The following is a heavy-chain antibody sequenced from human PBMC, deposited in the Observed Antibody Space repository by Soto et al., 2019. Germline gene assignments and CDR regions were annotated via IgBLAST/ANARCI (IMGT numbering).Heavy chain of an antibody. D-gene: IGHD3-3*01. CDR1: GGTFSSYG. J-gene: IGHJ6*02. V-gene: IGHV1-69*13. CDR3: AKDKDWSGVYGMDV. CDR2: IIPIFGTA. Sequence: ASVKVSCKASGGTFSSYGISWVRQAPGQGLEWMGGIIPIFGTANYAQKFQGRVTITADESTSTAYMELSSLRSEDTAVYYCAKDKDWSGVYGMDVWGQGTTVTVSS.